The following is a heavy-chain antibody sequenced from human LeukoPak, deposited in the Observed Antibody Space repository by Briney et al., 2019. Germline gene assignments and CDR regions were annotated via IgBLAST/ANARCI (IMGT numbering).Heavy chain of an antibody. CDR3: ARSSYSSSSSV. CDR1: GFTFSGFW. Sequence: TGGSLRLSCAVSGFTFSGFWMSWSRQAPGKRLEWVASINSDGSEGYYADVVKGRFTISRDNAKNSLYLQINSLRAEDTAVYYCARSSYSSSSSVWGQGTMVTVSS. CDR2: INSDGSEG. D-gene: IGHD6-6*01. J-gene: IGHJ3*01. V-gene: IGHV3-7*03.